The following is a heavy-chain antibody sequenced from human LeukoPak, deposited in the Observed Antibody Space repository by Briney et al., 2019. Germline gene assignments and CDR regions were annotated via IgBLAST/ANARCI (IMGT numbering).Heavy chain of an antibody. D-gene: IGHD6-19*01. CDR2: IYYSGYT. CDR3: ARHQPLISVAATGYFDL. Sequence: PSETLSLTCTVSGGSINNHYWSWIRQSPPRRLELIWYIYYSGYTSYNPSLKSRVTISTDTSRNQFSLKLNSVTAADTAVYYCARHQPLISVAATGYFDLWGSGTWSLSPQ. J-gene: IGHJ2*01. CDR1: GGSINNHY. V-gene: IGHV4-59*08.